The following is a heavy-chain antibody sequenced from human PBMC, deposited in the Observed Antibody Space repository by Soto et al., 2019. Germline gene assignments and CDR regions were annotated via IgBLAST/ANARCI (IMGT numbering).Heavy chain of an antibody. J-gene: IGHJ4*02. D-gene: IGHD2-2*01. Sequence: QVQLVESGGGVVQPGRSLRLSCAASGFTFSAYGMHWVRQAPGKGLEWVAVISHDGDYTYFADSVKGRFTISRDNSKGTLYLQMDSLRTEDTALYYCAKYATRRPGDHIDYWGQGTLVTVSS. CDR2: ISHDGDYT. V-gene: IGHV3-30*18. CDR3: AKYATRRPGDHIDY. CDR1: GFTFSAYG.